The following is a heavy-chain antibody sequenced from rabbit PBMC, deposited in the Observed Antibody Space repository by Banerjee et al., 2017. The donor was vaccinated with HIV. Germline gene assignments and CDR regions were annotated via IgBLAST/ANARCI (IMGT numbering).Heavy chain of an antibody. J-gene: IGHJ6*01. CDR1: GFSFTNKYV. CDR2: INTSSGNT. Sequence: QEQLEESGGDLVKPEGSLTLTCTASGFSFTNKYVMCWVRQAPGKGLEWIACINTSSGNTVYANWAKGRFTISKTSSTTVTLQMTSLTAADTATYFCARDTGAWGDFSLWGPGTLVTVS. CDR3: ARDTGAWGDFSL. D-gene: IGHD4-1*01. V-gene: IGHV1S45*01.